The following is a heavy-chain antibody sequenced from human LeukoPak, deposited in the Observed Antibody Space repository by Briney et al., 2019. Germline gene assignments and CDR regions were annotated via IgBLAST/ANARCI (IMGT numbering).Heavy chain of an antibody. CDR2: IHYTGST. V-gene: IGHV4-31*03. D-gene: IGHD2-15*01. CDR1: GGSISSGGYY. J-gene: IGHJ4*02. Sequence: KASETLFLTCTVSGGSISSGGYYWSWLRQHPGKGLVWIGYIHYTGSTYYNPSFKSRVSISADTSKNQFSLKLSSVTAADTAVYYCARDRRITRDFDYWGQGTLVTVSS. CDR3: ARDRRITRDFDY.